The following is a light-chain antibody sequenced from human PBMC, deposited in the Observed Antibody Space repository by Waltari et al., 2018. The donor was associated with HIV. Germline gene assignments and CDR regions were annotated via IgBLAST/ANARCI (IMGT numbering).Light chain of an antibody. CDR3: QQSYDNPRS. CDR2: TAS. Sequence: IQMTQSPSSLSASVGDRVSITCRASRSVSTFLNWYQQKPGKAPKLLIYTASSLQTGVPSRFSGFGSGTDFTLAISGLRPEDSATYYCQQSYDNPRSFGQGTKVEV. CDR1: RSVSTF. V-gene: IGKV1-39*01. J-gene: IGKJ1*01.